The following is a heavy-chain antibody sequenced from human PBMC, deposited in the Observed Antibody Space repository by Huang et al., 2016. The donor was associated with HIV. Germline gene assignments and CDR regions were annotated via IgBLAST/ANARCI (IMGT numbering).Heavy chain of an antibody. CDR1: TFTFGAYW. CDR2: IKQDESEK. D-gene: IGHD1-7*01. Sequence: VESGGRSVQPGGSIKLSCVGSTFTFGAYWMSWVRQPPGKVLEWVANIKQDESEKYYVYSVKGRFNISRDNARKVLFLEMDDLRVEDTAIYFCATKTAGMDIWGQGTTVTVSS. CDR3: ATKTAGMDI. V-gene: IGHV3-7*01. J-gene: IGHJ6*02.